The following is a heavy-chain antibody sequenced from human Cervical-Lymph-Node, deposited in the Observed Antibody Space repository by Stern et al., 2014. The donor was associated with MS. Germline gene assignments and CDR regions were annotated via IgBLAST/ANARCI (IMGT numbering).Heavy chain of an antibody. CDR1: GGTFSSYG. Sequence: VHLVESGAEVKKPGSSVKVSCKAPGGTFSSYGISWVRQAPGQGLEWMGGIIPIFGTTNYAQKFQGRVTIIADESTTTVYMELSSLRSEDTAVYYCARDHCLHCSGGSCCGMDVWGQGTTVTVSS. D-gene: IGHD2-15*01. J-gene: IGHJ6*02. CDR3: ARDHCLHCSGGSCCGMDV. CDR2: IIPIFGTT. V-gene: IGHV1-69*01.